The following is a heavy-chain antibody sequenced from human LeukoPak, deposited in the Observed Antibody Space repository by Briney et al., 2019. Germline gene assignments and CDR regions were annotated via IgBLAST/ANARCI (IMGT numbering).Heavy chain of an antibody. CDR2: ISSSGTTI. D-gene: IGHD2-2*01. V-gene: IGHV3-48*03. J-gene: IGHJ4*02. CDR1: GFTFSSYE. Sequence: GGSLRLSCAASGFTFSSYEMNWVRQAPGKGLEWVSYISSSGTTIYYADSVKGRFAISRDNAKNSLYLQMNSLRAEDTAVYYCARRYCSSTSCLIDYWGQGTLVTVSS. CDR3: ARRYCSSTSCLIDY.